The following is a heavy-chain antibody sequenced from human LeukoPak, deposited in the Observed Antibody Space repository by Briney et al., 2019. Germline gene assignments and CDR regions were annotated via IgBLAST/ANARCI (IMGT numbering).Heavy chain of an antibody. D-gene: IGHD6-13*01. Sequence: SETLSLTCTVSGGSISSSSYYWGWIRQPPGKGLEWIGSTYYSGSTYYNPSLKSRVTISVDTSKNQFSLKLSSVTAADTAVYYCATGSSSWNYFDYWGQGTLVTVSS. CDR3: ATGSSSWNYFDY. CDR1: GGSISSSSYY. V-gene: IGHV4-39*01. CDR2: TYYSGST. J-gene: IGHJ4*02.